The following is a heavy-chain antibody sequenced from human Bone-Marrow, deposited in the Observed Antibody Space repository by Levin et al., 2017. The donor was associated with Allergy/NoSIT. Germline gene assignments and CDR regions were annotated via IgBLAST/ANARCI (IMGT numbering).Heavy chain of an antibody. J-gene: IGHJ4*02. V-gene: IGHV3-23*01. Sequence: GGSLRLSCAASGFTFSSYAMSWVRQAPGKGLEWVSAISGSGGSTYYADSVKGRFTISRDNSKNTLYLQMNSLRAEDTAVYYCAKGGILFRYSSGWEFDYWGQGTLVTVSS. CDR3: AKGGILFRYSSGWEFDY. CDR2: ISGSGGST. D-gene: IGHD6-19*01. CDR1: GFTFSSYA.